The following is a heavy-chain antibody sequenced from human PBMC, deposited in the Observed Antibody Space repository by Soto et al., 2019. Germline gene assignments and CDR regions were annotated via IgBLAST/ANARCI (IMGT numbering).Heavy chain of an antibody. Sequence: GGSLRLSCAASGFTFSSYAMSWVRQAPGKGLEWVSAISGSGGSTYYADSVKGRFTISRDNSKNTLYLQMNSLRAEYTAVYYCAKDPGEWHYDSSGQNPIWFDPWGQGTLVTVSS. CDR2: ISGSGGST. J-gene: IGHJ5*02. D-gene: IGHD3-22*01. V-gene: IGHV3-23*01. CDR1: GFTFSSYA. CDR3: AKDPGEWHYDSSGQNPIWFDP.